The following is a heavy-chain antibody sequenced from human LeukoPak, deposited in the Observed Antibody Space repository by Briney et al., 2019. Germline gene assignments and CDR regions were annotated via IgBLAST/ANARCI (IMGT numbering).Heavy chain of an antibody. CDR3: ARGMDSSGYYALDY. J-gene: IGHJ4*02. CDR1: GGSISSYY. CDR2: IYTSGST. V-gene: IGHV4-4*07. D-gene: IGHD3-22*01. Sequence: SETLSLTCTVSGGSISSYYWSWIRQPAGKGLEWIGRIYTSGSTNYNPSLKSRVTMSVDTSKNQFSLKLSSVAAADTAVYYCARGMDSSGYYALDYWGQGTLVTVSS.